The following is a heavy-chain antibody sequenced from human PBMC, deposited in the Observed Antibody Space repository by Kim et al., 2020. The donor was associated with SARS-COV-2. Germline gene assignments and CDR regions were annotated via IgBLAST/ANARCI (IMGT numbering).Heavy chain of an antibody. CDR1: GGSFSGYY. D-gene: IGHD5-12*01. Sequence: SETLSLTCAVYGGSFSGYYWSWIRQPPGKGLEWIGEINHSGSTNYNPSLKSRVTISVDTSKNQFSLKLSSVTAADTAVYYCARGHGMATITFFAGSGGWFDPWGQGTLVTVSS. V-gene: IGHV4-34*01. J-gene: IGHJ5*02. CDR3: ARGHGMATITFFAGSGGWFDP. CDR2: INHSGST.